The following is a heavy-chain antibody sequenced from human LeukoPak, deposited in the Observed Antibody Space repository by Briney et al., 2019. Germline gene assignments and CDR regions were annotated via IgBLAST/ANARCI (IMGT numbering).Heavy chain of an antibody. CDR1: GGSISSSSYY. CDR3: ARHAYGDIVVVPAATPAEPYFDY. J-gene: IGHJ4*02. CDR2: IYYSGST. D-gene: IGHD2-2*01. Sequence: SETLSLTCTVSGGSISSSSYYWGWIRRPPGKGLEWIGSIYYSGSTYYNPSLKSRVTISVDTSKNQFSLKLSSVTAADTAVYYCARHAYGDIVVVPAATPAEPYFDYWGQGTLVTVSS. V-gene: IGHV4-39*01.